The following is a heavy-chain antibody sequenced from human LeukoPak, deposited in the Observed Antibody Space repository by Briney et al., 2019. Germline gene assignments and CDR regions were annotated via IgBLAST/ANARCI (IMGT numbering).Heavy chain of an antibody. CDR3: ARNAYGTSSENYFDF. Sequence: ASVKVSCKASGYTFTSYGISWVRPVPGQGLEWMGWISAYTGDTNYAQSFQGRITMTTDTSTGTAYMELRSLKSDDTAVYYCARNAYGTSSENYFDFWGRGTLVTVSS. CDR2: ISAYTGDT. V-gene: IGHV1-18*01. D-gene: IGHD6-6*01. CDR1: GYTFTSYG. J-gene: IGHJ4*02.